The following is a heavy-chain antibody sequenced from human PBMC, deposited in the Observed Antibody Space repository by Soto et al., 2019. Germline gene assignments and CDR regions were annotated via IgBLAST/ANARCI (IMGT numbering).Heavy chain of an antibody. J-gene: IGHJ6*02. V-gene: IGHV3-30-3*01. D-gene: IGHD3-3*01. Sequence: QVQLVESGGGVVQPGRSLRLSCAASGFTFSSYAMHWVRQAPGKGLEWVAVISYDGSNKYYADSVKGRFTISRDNSMNTLYLQMNSLRAEDTAVYYCARGGDFWRGSPPYYYYGMDVWGQGTTVTVSS. CDR3: ARGGDFWRGSPPYYYYGMDV. CDR1: GFTFSSYA. CDR2: ISYDGSNK.